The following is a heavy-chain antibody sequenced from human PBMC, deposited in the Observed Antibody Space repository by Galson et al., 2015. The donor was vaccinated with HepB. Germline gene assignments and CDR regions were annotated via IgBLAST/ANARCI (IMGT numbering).Heavy chain of an antibody. CDR2: ISSSSGDK. CDR1: GSAFSRYN. J-gene: IGHJ6*02. V-gene: IGHV3-48*01. Sequence: SLRLSCAASGSAFSRYNMNWVRQAPGKGLEWVSYISSSSGDKYYADSVRGRFTISRDNAKNSLYLQLNSLRVDDTAVYYCAGAGRVLGYGMDVWGQGTTVTVSS. D-gene: IGHD3-10*01. CDR3: AGAGRVLGYGMDV.